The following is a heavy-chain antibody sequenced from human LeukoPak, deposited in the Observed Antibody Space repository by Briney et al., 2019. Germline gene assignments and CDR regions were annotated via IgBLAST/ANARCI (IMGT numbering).Heavy chain of an antibody. CDR1: GFTFSLYA. V-gene: IGHV3-23*01. Sequence: GGSLRLSCAASGFTFSLYAMSTVRQAPGKGLEWGSSISSSGGNTYCAGSVRGRFTISRDNSKNTLYLQMSSLRAEDTAVYFCATLNTPFDYWGQGILGTVSS. D-gene: IGHD2-15*01. CDR2: ISSSGGNT. J-gene: IGHJ4*02. CDR3: ATLNTPFDY.